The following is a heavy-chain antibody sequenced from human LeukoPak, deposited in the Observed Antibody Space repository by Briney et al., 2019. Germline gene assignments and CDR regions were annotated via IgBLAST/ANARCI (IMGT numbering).Heavy chain of an antibody. CDR3: AKRNLGYCSSTSCYVFDY. D-gene: IGHD2-2*01. Sequence: GGSLRLSCAASGFTFSSYGMSWVRQAPGKGLEWVSAISGSAGSTYYADSVKGRFTISRDNSKNTLYLQMNSLRAEDTAVYYCAKRNLGYCSSTSCYVFDYWGQGTLVTVSS. CDR1: GFTFSSYG. V-gene: IGHV3-23*01. CDR2: ISGSAGST. J-gene: IGHJ4*02.